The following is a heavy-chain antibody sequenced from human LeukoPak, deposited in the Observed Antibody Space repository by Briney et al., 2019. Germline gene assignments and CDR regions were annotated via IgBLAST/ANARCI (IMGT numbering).Heavy chain of an antibody. CDR2: IDYSGST. Sequence: SSQTVSLTCTVSGGSISGGGYYWSWIRQHTGKGLEWIGYIDYSGSTYYNPSLKSRVTISVDTSKNQFSLKLSSVTAADTAVYYCARDRSSSWYAPYYYGMDVWGQGTTDTVSS. J-gene: IGHJ6*02. CDR1: GGSISGGGYY. V-gene: IGHV4-31*03. D-gene: IGHD6-13*01. CDR3: ARDRSSSWYAPYYYGMDV.